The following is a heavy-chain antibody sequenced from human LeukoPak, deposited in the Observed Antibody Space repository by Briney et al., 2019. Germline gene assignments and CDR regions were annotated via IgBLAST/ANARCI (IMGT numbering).Heavy chain of an antibody. CDR2: IRSKVNSYAT. J-gene: IGHJ3*02. CDR3: IRPERRSEAAYPDAFDI. Sequence: PGGSLRLSCAASGFTFSGSTIHWVRQPSGKGLEWVGRIRSKVNSYATAYAASVKGRFTISRDDSKNMAYLQMNSLKTEDTAVYYCIRPERRSEAAYPDAFDIWGQGTMVTVSS. V-gene: IGHV3-73*01. D-gene: IGHD6-13*01. CDR1: GFTFSGST.